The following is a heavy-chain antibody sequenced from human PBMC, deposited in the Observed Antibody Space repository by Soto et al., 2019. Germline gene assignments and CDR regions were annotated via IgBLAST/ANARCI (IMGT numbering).Heavy chain of an antibody. CDR1: GYTFTIYG. V-gene: IGHV1-18*01. CDR2: ISAYNGNT. J-gene: IGHJ6*02. Sequence: ASVKGSCTASGYTFTIYGISWVRQAPGQGLEWMGWISAYNGNTNYAQKLQGRVTMTTDTSTSTAYMELRSLRSDDTAVYYCARERAMEVYEMEGWGQGTTVTV. D-gene: IGHD2-8*02. CDR3: ARERAMEVYEMEG.